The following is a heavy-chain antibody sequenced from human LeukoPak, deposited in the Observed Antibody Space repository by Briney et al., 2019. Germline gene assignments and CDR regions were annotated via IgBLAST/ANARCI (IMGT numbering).Heavy chain of an antibody. J-gene: IGHJ4*02. CDR2: ISAYNGNT. Sequence: GASVKVSCKASGYTFTSYGISWVRQAPGQGLEWMGWISAYNGNTNYAQKLQGRVTMTTDTSTSTAYMELRSLRSDDTAVYYCATTVEWLVPPVYYFDYWGQGTLVTVSS. D-gene: IGHD6-19*01. V-gene: IGHV1-18*01. CDR1: GYTFTSYG. CDR3: ATTVEWLVPPVYYFDY.